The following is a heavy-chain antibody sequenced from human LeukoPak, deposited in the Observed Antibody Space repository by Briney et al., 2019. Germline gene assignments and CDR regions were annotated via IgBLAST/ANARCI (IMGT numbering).Heavy chain of an antibody. J-gene: IGHJ4*02. CDR2: ISAYNGNT. Sequence: ASVKASCKASGYTFTSYGISWVRQAPGQGLEWMGWISAYNGNTNYAQKLQGRVTMTTDTSTSTAYMELRSLRSDDTAVYYCARDVRGRNYDFWSGYYTAHFDYWGQGTLVTVSS. CDR1: GYTFTSYG. V-gene: IGHV1-18*01. D-gene: IGHD3-3*01. CDR3: ARDVRGRNYDFWSGYYTAHFDY.